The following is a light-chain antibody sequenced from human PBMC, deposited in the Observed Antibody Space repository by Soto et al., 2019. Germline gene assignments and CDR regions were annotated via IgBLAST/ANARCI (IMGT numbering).Light chain of an antibody. J-gene: IGLJ1*01. CDR3: SSYTGSSTPYV. V-gene: IGLV2-14*01. CDR1: SSDIGGYNY. Sequence: QSALTQPASVSGSPGQSITISCTGTSSDIGGYNYVSWYQQHPGKVPKLMIFEVSNRPSGVSYRFSGSKSGNTASLTISGLQAEDEADYYCSSYTGSSTPYVFGTGTKVTVL. CDR2: EVS.